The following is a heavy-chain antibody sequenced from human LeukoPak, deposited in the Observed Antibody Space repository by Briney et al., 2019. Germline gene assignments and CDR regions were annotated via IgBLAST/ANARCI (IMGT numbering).Heavy chain of an antibody. D-gene: IGHD3-3*01. V-gene: IGHV3-7*01. CDR1: GFTFSSYW. CDR2: IKQDGSEK. CDR3: ARDKPSAGFLEWLLYEY. Sequence: GGSLRLSCAASGFTFSSYWMSWVRQAPGKGLEWVANIKQDGSEKYYVDSVKGRFTISRDNAKNSLYLQMNSLRAEDTAVYYCARDKPSAGFLEWLLYEYWGQGTLVTVSS. J-gene: IGHJ4*02.